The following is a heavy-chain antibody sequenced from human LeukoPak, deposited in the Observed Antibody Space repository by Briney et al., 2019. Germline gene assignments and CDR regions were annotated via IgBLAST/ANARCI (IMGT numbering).Heavy chain of an antibody. J-gene: IGHJ4*02. V-gene: IGHV3-48*04. D-gene: IGHD3-22*01. CDR2: ISSSSSTI. Sequence: GGSLRLSCAASGFTFSSYSIDWVRQAPGKGLEWLSYISSSSSTIYYADSVKGRFTISRDNAKNSVYLQVNSLRAEDTAVYYCARVWSSGYTKDYWGQGTLVTVSS. CDR1: GFTFSSYS. CDR3: ARVWSSGYTKDY.